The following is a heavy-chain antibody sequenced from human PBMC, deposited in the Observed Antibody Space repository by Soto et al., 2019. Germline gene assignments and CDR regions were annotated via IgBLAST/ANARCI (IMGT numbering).Heavy chain of an antibody. J-gene: IGHJ6*02. CDR3: AKGARGYSPAAMDV. D-gene: IGHD5-18*01. V-gene: IGHV3-23*01. Sequence: PGGSLRLSCAASEFSFGGYAISWVRLAPGKGLEWVSGISGSGSTAFYADSVRGRFTISRDNSKNTLYLQMNSLRAEDTAVYYCAKGARGYSPAAMDVWAQGTTVPVSS. CDR1: EFSFGGYA. CDR2: ISGSGSTA.